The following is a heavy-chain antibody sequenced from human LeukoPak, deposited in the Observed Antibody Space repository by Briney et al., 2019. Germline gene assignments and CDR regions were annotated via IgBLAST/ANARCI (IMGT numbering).Heavy chain of an antibody. CDR3: ARDPRGPTGYDHSGRDTFEY. CDR2: ISYDGTMQ. D-gene: IGHD3-22*01. Sequence: PGGSLRLSCTASGFTFSNYAMHWVRQAPGKGLEWVAGISYDGTMQYYADSMKGRFTISRDNSMNTLYLQVNSLRVEGTAFFYCARDPRGPTGYDHSGRDTFEYWGQGTLVTVSS. V-gene: IGHV3-30*04. J-gene: IGHJ4*02. CDR1: GFTFSNYA.